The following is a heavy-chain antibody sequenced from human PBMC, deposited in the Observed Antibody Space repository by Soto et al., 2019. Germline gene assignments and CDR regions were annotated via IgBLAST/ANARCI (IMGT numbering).Heavy chain of an antibody. CDR3: ARRRIAAAGTHAGYYYYGMDV. Sequence: PXESLKISWKGSGYSFTSYWVIWVRQMPGKGVEWMGSIDPSDSYTNYSPSFQGHVTISADKSISTAYLQWSSLKASDTAMYYCARRRIAAAGTHAGYYYYGMDVWGQGTTVTVSS. D-gene: IGHD6-13*01. V-gene: IGHV5-10-1*01. CDR2: IDPSDSYT. CDR1: GYSFTSYW. J-gene: IGHJ6*02.